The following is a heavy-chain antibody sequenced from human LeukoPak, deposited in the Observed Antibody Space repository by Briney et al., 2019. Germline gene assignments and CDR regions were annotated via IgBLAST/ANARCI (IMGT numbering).Heavy chain of an antibody. J-gene: IGHJ4*02. CDR3: AKRVAYNSGYYWDY. CDR2: ISSRGGDT. Sequence: PGGSLGLSCAASGFTFSSYGMSWVRQAPGKGLEWVSAISSRGGDTYYADSVKGRFTISRDNSKNTLYVQMNSLRAEDTAVYYCAKRVAYNSGYYWDYWGQGTLVTVSS. CDR1: GFTFSSYG. D-gene: IGHD6-19*01. V-gene: IGHV3-23*01.